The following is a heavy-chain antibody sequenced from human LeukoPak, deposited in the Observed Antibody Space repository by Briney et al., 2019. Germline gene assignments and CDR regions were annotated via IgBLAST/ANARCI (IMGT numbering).Heavy chain of an antibody. D-gene: IGHD1-26*01. V-gene: IGHV3-21*01. CDR2: ISGAANYM. CDR1: GFIFRDYT. J-gene: IGHJ4*02. Sequence: GGSLRLSCEASGFIFRDYTMNWVRQAPGKGLEWASSISGAANYMYYGDSMKGRFTVSRDNAKNSMFLHMNSLRAEDTAVYYCARSQWDQLRRYFDYWGQGVLVTVSS. CDR3: ARSQWDQLRRYFDY.